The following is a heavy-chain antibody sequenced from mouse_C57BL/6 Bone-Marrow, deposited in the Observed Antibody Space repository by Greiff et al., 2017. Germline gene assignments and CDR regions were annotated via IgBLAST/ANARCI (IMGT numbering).Heavy chain of an antibody. Sequence: QVQLQQPGAELVRPGTSVKLSCTASGYTFTSYWMHWVQQRPGQGLEWIGVIDPSDSYTNYNQKFKGKATLTVDTSSSTAYMQLSSLTSEDSAVYYCARAEFAYWGQGTLVTVSA. CDR3: ARAEFAY. J-gene: IGHJ3*01. CDR2: IDPSDSYT. CDR1: GYTFTSYW. V-gene: IGHV1-59*01.